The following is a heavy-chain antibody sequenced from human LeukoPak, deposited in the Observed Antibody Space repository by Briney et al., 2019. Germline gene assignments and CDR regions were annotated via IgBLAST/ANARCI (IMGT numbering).Heavy chain of an antibody. CDR1: GITFSSYS. Sequence: QPGRSLRLSCAASGITFSSYSMHWVRQAPGEGLEWVAVISYDGDNKKYTDSVMGRFTISRDNSKSTLYLQMSSLRAEDTAVYYCARVPYDSGTYDYWGQGSLVTVSS. CDR2: ISYDGDNK. D-gene: IGHD3-16*01. V-gene: IGHV3-30-3*01. J-gene: IGHJ4*02. CDR3: ARVPYDSGTYDY.